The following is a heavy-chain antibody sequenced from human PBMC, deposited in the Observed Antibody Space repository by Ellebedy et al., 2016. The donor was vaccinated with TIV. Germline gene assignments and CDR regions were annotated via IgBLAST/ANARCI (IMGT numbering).Heavy chain of an antibody. Sequence: GGSLRLSCAASGFTFSSFAMHWVRQAPGKGLEWLSVISSDGSNTYHADSVKGRFTITRDTSKNTLYLQMNRLRTEDTAVYFCAKGSSSGFTYDRVGFEYWGQGALVTVSS. CDR2: ISSDGSNT. D-gene: IGHD3-22*01. CDR1: GFTFSSFA. CDR3: AKGSSSGFTYDRVGFEY. J-gene: IGHJ4*02. V-gene: IGHV3-23*01.